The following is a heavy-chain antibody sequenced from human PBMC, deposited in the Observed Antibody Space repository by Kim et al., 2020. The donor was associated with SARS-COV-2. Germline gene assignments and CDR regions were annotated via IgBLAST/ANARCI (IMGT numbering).Heavy chain of an antibody. CDR3: ARDLSGSSCFDY. CDR1: GFTFSNYW. V-gene: IGHV3-7*01. Sequence: GGSLRLSCAASGFTFSNYWMNWVRRVPGKGLECVANIKQDGSQKYYVDSLKGRFTISRDNAKKSLYLQMNSLRAEDTAVYYCARDLSGSSCFDYWGQGTL. D-gene: IGHD2-15*01. J-gene: IGHJ4*02. CDR2: IKQDGSQK.